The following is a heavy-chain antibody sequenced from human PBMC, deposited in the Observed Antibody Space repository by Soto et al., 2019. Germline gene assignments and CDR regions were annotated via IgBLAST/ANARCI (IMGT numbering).Heavy chain of an antibody. J-gene: IGHJ6*02. CDR3: ASSYCISTSCPPYYGMDV. Sequence: ASVKLPCKASGYSVPTYSIHWVCQAPGQRLESMGLINGGSGNTRSSEKFQGRVTITRDTSASTAYMELSSLRSEDTAVYYCASSYCISTSCPPYYGMDVWGQGTTVTVSS. D-gene: IGHD2-2*01. V-gene: IGHV1-3*01. CDR1: GYSVPTYS. CDR2: INGGSGNT.